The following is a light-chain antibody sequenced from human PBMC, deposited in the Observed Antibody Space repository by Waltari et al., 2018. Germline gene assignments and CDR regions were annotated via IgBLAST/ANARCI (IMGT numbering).Light chain of an antibody. V-gene: IGLV2-14*03. J-gene: IGLJ1*01. CDR2: DVS. Sequence: QSALTQHASVSGSPGQSITISCTGTRSDVGTHNYVSWYQQRPGKAPDLIIFDVSNRPSGVSIRFSGSKSGNTASLTISGLQAEDEADYYCNSYTNSGTYVFGSGTKVTVL. CDR1: RSDVGTHNY. CDR3: NSYTNSGTYV.